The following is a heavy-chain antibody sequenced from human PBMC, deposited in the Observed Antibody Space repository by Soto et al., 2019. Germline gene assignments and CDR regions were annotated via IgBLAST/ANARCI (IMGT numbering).Heavy chain of an antibody. J-gene: IGHJ6*02. CDR1: GFTFSSYG. V-gene: IGHV3-33*01. Sequence: QVQLVESGGGVVQPGRSLRLSCAASGFTFSSYGMHWVRQAPGKGLEWVAVIWYDGSNKYYADSVKGRFTISRDNSKNTLYLQMNSLRAEDTAVYYCASEYCSGGSCYYYCMDVWGQGTPVTVSS. D-gene: IGHD2-15*01. CDR2: IWYDGSNK. CDR3: ASEYCSGGSCYYYCMDV.